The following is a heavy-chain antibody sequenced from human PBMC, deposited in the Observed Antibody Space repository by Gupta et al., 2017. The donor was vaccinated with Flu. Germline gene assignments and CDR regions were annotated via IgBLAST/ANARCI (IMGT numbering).Heavy chain of an antibody. D-gene: IGHD3-9*01. CDR3: ARNDILTGYYYFDF. J-gene: IGHJ4*02. Sequence: EVQLVESGGGLVQPGGSLRLSCAASGFSFRNYWRSWVRQAPGKGLEWVANINLDGSEKYYVDSVKGRFTISSDSAKKSLYLQMNSLRAEDTAVYYCARNDILTGYYYFDFWGKGTLVTVSS. CDR1: GFSFRNYW. CDR2: INLDGSEK. V-gene: IGHV3-7*01.